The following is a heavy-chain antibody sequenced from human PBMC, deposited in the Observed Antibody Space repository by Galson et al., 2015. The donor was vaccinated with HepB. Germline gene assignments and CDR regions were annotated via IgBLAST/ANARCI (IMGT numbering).Heavy chain of an antibody. CDR1: GFTFSSYA. D-gene: IGHD1-26*01. J-gene: IGHJ4*02. CDR2: ISGSGGST. Sequence: SLRLSCAASGFTFSSYAMSWVRQAPGKGLEWVSTISGSGGSTYYADSVKGRFTISRDNSKNTLYLQMNSLRAEDTAVYYCAKDGISVGATRGWGQGTLVTVSS. CDR3: AKDGISVGATRG. V-gene: IGHV3-23*01.